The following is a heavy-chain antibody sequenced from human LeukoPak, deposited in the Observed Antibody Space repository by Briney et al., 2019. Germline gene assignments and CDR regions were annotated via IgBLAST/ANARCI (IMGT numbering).Heavy chain of an antibody. J-gene: IGHJ6*02. CDR2: INHSGST. Sequence: SETLSLTCAVYGGSFSGYYWSWIRQPPGKGLEWLGEINHSGSTNYNPSLKSRVTISVDTSKNQFSLKLSSVTAADTAVYYCASLRSYYYYGMDVWGQGTTVTVSS. V-gene: IGHV4-34*01. CDR1: GGSFSGYY. CDR3: ASLRSYYYYGMDV.